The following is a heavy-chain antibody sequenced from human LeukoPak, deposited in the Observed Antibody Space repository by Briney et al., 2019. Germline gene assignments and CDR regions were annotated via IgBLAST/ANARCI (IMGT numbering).Heavy chain of an antibody. Sequence: SQTLSLTCTVSGGSISSGDYYWSWIRQPPGKGLEWIGYIYYSGSTYYKPSLKSRVTISVDTSKNHISLELSPVTAADTAVYYCARERKYFEDWGQGTLVTVSS. CDR2: IYYSGST. J-gene: IGHJ4*02. CDR3: ARERKYFED. V-gene: IGHV4-30-4*01. CDR1: GGSISSGDYY.